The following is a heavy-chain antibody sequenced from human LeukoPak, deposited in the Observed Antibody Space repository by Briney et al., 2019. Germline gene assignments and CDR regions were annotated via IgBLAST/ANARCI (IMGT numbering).Heavy chain of an antibody. D-gene: IGHD2-2*01. CDR3: AREGVVVVPAAIYYYYYMDV. CDR2: IYTSGST. V-gene: IGHV4-4*07. Sequence: SETLSLTCTVSGGSISSYYWSWIRQPAGKGLEWIGRIYTSGSTNYNPSLKSRVTMSVDTSKNQFSLKLSSVTAADTAVYYCAREGVVVVPAAIYYYYYMDVWGKGTTVTVSS. J-gene: IGHJ6*03. CDR1: GGSISSYY.